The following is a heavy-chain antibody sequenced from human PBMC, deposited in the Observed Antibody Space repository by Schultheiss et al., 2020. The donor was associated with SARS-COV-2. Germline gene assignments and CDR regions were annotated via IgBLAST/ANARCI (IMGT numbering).Heavy chain of an antibody. CDR1: GFTVSSNY. CDR3: AKDLEGKWELPPPEFDY. Sequence: GGSLRLSCAASGFTVSSNYMSWVRQAPGKGLEWVSAISGSGGSTYYADSVKGRFTISRDNSKNTLYLQMNSLRAEDTAVYYCAKDLEGKWELPPPEFDYWGQGTLVTVSS. J-gene: IGHJ4*02. CDR2: ISGSGGST. D-gene: IGHD1-26*01. V-gene: IGHV3-23*01.